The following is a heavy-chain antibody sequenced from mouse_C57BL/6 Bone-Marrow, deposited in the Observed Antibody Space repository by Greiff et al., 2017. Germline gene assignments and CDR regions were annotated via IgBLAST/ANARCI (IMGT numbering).Heavy chain of an antibody. D-gene: IGHD1-3*01. CDR3: AREVRDSDY. CDR2: ISPRDGST. J-gene: IGHJ2*01. V-gene: IGHV1-78*01. CDR1: GYTFNDHT. Sequence: QVQLQQSDAELVKPGASVKISCKVSGYTFNDHTINWMKQRPEKGLEWIGYISPRDGSTKYNEKFKGNATLTADKASSTAYMQLNSLTSEDTAVYFCAREVRDSDYWGQGTTLTVSS.